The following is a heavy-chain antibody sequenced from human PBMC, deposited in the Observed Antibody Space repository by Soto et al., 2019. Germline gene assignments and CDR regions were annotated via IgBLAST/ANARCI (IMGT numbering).Heavy chain of an antibody. D-gene: IGHD3-10*01. CDR2: IRSKAYGGTT. V-gene: IGHV3-49*04. J-gene: IGHJ5*02. CDR1: GFTFGAYA. CDR3: TRGPMGGNWFDP. Sequence: PGGSLRLSCTASGFTFGAYAMSWVRQAPGKGLEWVGFIRSKAYGGTTEYAASVKGRFTISRDDSKSIAYLQMNSLKTEDTAVYYCTRGPMGGNWFDPWGQGTLVTVSS.